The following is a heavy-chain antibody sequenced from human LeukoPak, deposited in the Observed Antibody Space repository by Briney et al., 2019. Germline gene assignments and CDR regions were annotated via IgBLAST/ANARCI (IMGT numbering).Heavy chain of an antibody. Sequence: GGSLRLSCAASGFTFSIYAMSWVRQAPGKGLEWVSAIGDTTYYADSVEGRFTISRDNSKNTLYLQMGSLRAEDAAIYYCAKAFAFVGANFFDYWGQGTLVTVSS. J-gene: IGHJ4*02. D-gene: IGHD1-26*01. V-gene: IGHV3-23*01. CDR3: AKAFAFVGANFFDY. CDR2: IGDTT. CDR1: GFTFSIYA.